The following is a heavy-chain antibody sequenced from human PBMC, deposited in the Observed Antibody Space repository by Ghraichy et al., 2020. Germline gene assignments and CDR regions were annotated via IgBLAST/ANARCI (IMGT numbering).Heavy chain of an antibody. CDR3: AGQRGSGSFVRPGWFDT. Sequence: SQTLSLTCTVSGGSITTSNYYWGWIRPPPGKGLEWVGIISYSGITYYSSSRKSQVTVSIDTSKSQFSLNLTSVTAADTAIYYCAGQRGSGSFVRPGWFDTWGQGMLVTVSS. CDR1: GGSITTSNYY. J-gene: IGHJ5*02. V-gene: IGHV4-39*01. D-gene: IGHD1-26*01. CDR2: ISYSGIT.